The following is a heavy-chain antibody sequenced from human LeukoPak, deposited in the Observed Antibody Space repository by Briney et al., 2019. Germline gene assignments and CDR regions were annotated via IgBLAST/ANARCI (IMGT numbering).Heavy chain of an antibody. Sequence: SETLSLTCTVSGGSISSYYWSWIRQPPGKGLEWIGRIYTSGSTNYNPSLKSRVTISVDTSKNQFSLKLSSVTAADTAVYYCARGSGRDGYNYHYFDYWGQGTLVTVSS. D-gene: IGHD5-24*01. J-gene: IGHJ4*02. CDR2: IYTSGST. CDR1: GGSISSYY. V-gene: IGHV4-4*08. CDR3: ARGSGRDGYNYHYFDY.